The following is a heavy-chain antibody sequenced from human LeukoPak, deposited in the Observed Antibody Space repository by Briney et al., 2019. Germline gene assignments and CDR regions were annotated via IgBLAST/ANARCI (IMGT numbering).Heavy chain of an antibody. CDR1: GGSISSSSYY. CDR2: IYYSGST. CDR3: ASERFLHTFDP. J-gene: IGHJ5*02. V-gene: IGHV4-39*07. Sequence: SETLSLTCTVSGGSISSSSYYWGWIRQPPGKGLEWIGSIYYSGSTYYNPSLKSRVTISVDTSKNQFSLKLSSVTAADTAVYYCASERFLHTFDPWGQGTLVTVSS.